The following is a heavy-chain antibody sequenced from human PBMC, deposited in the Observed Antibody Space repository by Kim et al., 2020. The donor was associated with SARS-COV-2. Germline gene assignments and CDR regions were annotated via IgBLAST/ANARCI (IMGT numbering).Heavy chain of an antibody. D-gene: IGHD6-13*01. J-gene: IGHJ3*02. CDR3: ARGFWQQLVLGAFDI. Sequence: GGSLRLSCAASGFTFSSYGMHWVRQAPGKGLEWVAVISYDGSNKYYADSVKGRFTISRDNSKNTLYLQMNSLRAEDTAVYYCARGFWQQLVLGAFDIWGQGTMVTVSS. CDR2: ISYDGSNK. V-gene: IGHV3-33*05. CDR1: GFTFSSYG.